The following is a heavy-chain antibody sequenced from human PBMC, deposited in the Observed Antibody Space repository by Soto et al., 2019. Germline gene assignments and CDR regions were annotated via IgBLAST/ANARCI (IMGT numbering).Heavy chain of an antibody. Sequence: SETLSLTCTVSGGSISSGGYYWSWIRQHPGKGLEWIGYIYYSGSTYYNPSLKSRVTISVDTSKNQFSLKLSSVTAADTAVYYCARGHYGDGAAFDIWGQGTMVTVSS. CDR3: ARGHYGDGAAFDI. J-gene: IGHJ3*02. CDR1: GGSISSGGYY. CDR2: IYYSGST. V-gene: IGHV4-31*03. D-gene: IGHD2-21*02.